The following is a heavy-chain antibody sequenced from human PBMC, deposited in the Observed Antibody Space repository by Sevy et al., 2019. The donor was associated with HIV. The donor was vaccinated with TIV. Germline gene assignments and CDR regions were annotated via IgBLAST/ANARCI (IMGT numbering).Heavy chain of an antibody. J-gene: IGHJ4*02. CDR2: FDPEDGET. CDR1: GYTLTELS. D-gene: IGHD3-16*02. V-gene: IGHV1-24*01. Sequence: ASVKVSCKVSGYTLTELSMHWVRQAPGKGLEWMGGFDPEDGETIYAQKFQGRVTMTEDTSTDTAYMELSSLRSEDTAVYYPATAPISFGGVIVTTHYLDYWGRGTLVTVSS. CDR3: ATAPISFGGVIVTTHYLDY.